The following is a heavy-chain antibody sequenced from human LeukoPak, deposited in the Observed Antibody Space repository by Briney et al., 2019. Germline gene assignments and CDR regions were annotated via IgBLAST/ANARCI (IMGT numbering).Heavy chain of an antibody. CDR3: ARDRSSSSLDNWFDP. D-gene: IGHD6-6*01. J-gene: IGHJ5*02. Sequence: GGSLRLSCAASGFTFSNYGMHWVRQVPGKGLEWVAAIWFDGIRKYYSDSVKGRLTISRDNSKNTLYLQMNSLRAEDTAVYYCARDRSSSSLDNWFDPWGQGTLVTVSS. CDR2: IWFDGIRK. V-gene: IGHV3-33*01. CDR1: GFTFSNYG.